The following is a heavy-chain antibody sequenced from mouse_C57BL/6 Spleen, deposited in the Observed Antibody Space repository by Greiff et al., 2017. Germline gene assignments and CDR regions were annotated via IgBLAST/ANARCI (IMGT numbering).Heavy chain of an antibody. CDR2: ISRGGDYI. J-gene: IGHJ2*01. V-gene: IGHV5-9-1*02. CDR1: GFTFTSYA. CDR3: TRDYFDD. Sequence: EVQLVESGAGLVKPGGSLKLSCAASGFTFTSYAMSWVRQTPGQRLEWVAYISRGGDYIYYADTVKGRSTISRDNARNTLYLQKRSLKAADTAMYYCTRDYFDDWGKGTTLTVSS.